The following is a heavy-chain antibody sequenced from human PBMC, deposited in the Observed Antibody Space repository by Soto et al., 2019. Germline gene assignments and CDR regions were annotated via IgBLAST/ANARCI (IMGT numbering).Heavy chain of an antibody. CDR1: GFTFSSYA. Sequence: EVQLLESGGGLVQPGGSLRLSCAASGFTFSSYAMSWVRQAPGQGLEWVSAISGSGGSTYYADSVKGRFTISRDNSKNTLYLQMNSLRAEDTAVYYCAKDQGETRSEYCDYWGQGTLVTVSS. CDR3: AKDQGETRSEYCDY. CDR2: ISGSGGST. J-gene: IGHJ4*01. V-gene: IGHV3-23*01.